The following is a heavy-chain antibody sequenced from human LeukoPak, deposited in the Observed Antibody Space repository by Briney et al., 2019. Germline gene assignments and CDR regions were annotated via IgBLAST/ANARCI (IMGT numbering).Heavy chain of an antibody. CDR3: ARDHTGEWLSESIDY. CDR2: IYTSGST. D-gene: IGHD3-3*01. CDR1: GGSISSYY. Sequence: SETLSLTCTVSGGSISSYYWSWIRQPAGKGLEWIGRIYTSGSTNYNPSLKSRVTMSVDTSKNQFSLKLSSVTAADTAVYYCARDHTGEWLSESIDYWGQGTLVTVSS. V-gene: IGHV4-4*07. J-gene: IGHJ4*02.